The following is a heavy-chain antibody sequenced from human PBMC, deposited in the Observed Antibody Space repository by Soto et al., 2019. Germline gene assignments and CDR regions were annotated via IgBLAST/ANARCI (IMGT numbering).Heavy chain of an antibody. CDR3: ASNHCGTTPYGMDV. CDR1: GYTFTSYA. CDR2: INAGNGNT. V-gene: IGHV1-3*05. Sequence: QVQLVQSGAEEKKPGASVKVSCKASGYTFTSYAMHWVRQAPGQRLEWMGWINAGNGNTKYSQKFQGRVTITRDTSAITAYMELSSLRSEDTAVYYCASNHCGTTPYGMDVWGQGTTVTVAS. J-gene: IGHJ6*01. D-gene: IGHD1-7*01.